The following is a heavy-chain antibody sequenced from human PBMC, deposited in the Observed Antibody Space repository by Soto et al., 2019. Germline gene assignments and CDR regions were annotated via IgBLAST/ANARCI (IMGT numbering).Heavy chain of an antibody. J-gene: IGHJ4*02. CDR1: GGSISSYY. Sequence: SETLSLTCTVSGGSISSYYWSWIRQPPGKGLEWIGYIYYSGSTNYNPSLKSRVTISVDTSKNQFSLKLSSVTAADTAVYYCARQGPGYCSSTSCYALDYWGQGTLVTVSS. CDR2: IYYSGST. CDR3: ARQGPGYCSSTSCYALDY. V-gene: IGHV4-59*08. D-gene: IGHD2-2*01.